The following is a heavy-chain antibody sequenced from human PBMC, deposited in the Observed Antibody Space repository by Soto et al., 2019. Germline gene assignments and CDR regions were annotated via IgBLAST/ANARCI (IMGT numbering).Heavy chain of an antibody. D-gene: IGHD3-9*01. Sequence: SETLSLTCAVYGGSFSGYYWSWIRQPPGKGLEWIGEINHSGSTNYNPSLKSRVTISVDTSKNQFSLKLSSVTAADTAVYYCARRDYDILTGYYEADIWGQGTMVTVSS. J-gene: IGHJ3*02. CDR2: INHSGST. CDR1: GGSFSGYY. V-gene: IGHV4-34*01. CDR3: ARRDYDILTGYYEADI.